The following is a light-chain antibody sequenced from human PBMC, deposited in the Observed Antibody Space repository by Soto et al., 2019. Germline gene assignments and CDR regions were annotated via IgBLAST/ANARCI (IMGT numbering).Light chain of an antibody. CDR3: LQASTFPRT. V-gene: IGKV1-5*01. J-gene: IGKJ1*01. CDR1: QSISSW. CDR2: DAS. Sequence: IQMTQSPSTLSASVGAKVTMTCRASQSISSWLAWYQQKPGKAPKLLIYDASSLESGVPSRFSGSGSGTDFLLTINNLQPEDFATYYCLQASTFPRTFGQGTKVDI.